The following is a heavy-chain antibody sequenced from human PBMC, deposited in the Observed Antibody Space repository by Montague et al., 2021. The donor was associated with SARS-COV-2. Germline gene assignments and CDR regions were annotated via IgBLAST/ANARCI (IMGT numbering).Heavy chain of an antibody. CDR3: AREYSSSWYHQDAFDI. D-gene: IGHD6-13*01. CDR2: ISSSSSYI. V-gene: IGHV3-21*01. J-gene: IGHJ3*02. Sequence: SLRLSCAASGFTFSSYSMNWVRQAPGKGLEWVSSISSSSSYIYYADSMKGRFTISRDNAKNSLYLQMNSLRAEDTAVYYCAREYSSSWYHQDAFDIWGQGTMVTVSS. CDR1: GFTFSSYS.